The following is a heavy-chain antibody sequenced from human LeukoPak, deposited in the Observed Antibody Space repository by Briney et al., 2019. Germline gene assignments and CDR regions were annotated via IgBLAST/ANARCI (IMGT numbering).Heavy chain of an antibody. Sequence: GRSLRLSCAASGVTFSSYGMHWDRQAPGKGLEWVAVISNDGSNKHYADSVKGRFTISRDNSKNTLYLQMNSLRAEDTAVYYCAKDLTGVNYCLDQWGQGTLVTVSS. CDR1: GVTFSSYG. CDR2: ISNDGSNK. V-gene: IGHV3-30*18. CDR3: AKDLTGVNYCLDQ. J-gene: IGHJ4*02. D-gene: IGHD1-7*01.